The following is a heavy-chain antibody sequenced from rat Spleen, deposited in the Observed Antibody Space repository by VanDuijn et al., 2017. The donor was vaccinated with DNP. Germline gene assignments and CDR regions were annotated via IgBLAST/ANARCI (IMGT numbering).Heavy chain of an antibody. V-gene: IGHV3-1*01. D-gene: IGHD1-4*01. CDR2: ISYSGST. J-gene: IGHJ4*01. CDR1: GYSITRNY. CDR3: ARWPGYNPPYAMDA. Sequence: EVQLQESGPGLVKPSQSLSLTCSVTGYSITRNYWGWIRKFPGNKMEWIGHISYSGSTDYNPSLKSRISITRDTSKNQFFLQLNSVTTEDTATYYCARWPGYNPPYAMDAWGQGTSVTVSS.